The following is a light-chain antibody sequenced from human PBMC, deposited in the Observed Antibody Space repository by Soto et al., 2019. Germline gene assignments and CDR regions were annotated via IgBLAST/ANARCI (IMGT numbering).Light chain of an antibody. V-gene: IGKV1-39*01. Sequence: DILMTQSPSSLSASVGDRVTITCXASHRIRSYVNWYQQKPGRAPLLLIWDASNLQSGVPSRCSGSGSGTDFTLTISRLQAEDFATYYCQQTYTPPRTFGQGTKVDI. CDR3: QQTYTPPRT. CDR2: DAS. CDR1: HRIRSY. J-gene: IGKJ1*01.